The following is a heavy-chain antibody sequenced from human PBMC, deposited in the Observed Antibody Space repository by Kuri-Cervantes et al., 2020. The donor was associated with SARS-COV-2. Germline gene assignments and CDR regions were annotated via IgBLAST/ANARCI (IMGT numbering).Heavy chain of an antibody. V-gene: IGHV3-7*01. CDR3: AREALYCDGDCYSRGLGWFDP. J-gene: IGHJ5*02. D-gene: IGHD2-21*01. CDR1: GFTFSSYW. Sequence: GGSLRLSCAASGFTFSSYWMSWVRQAPGKGLEWVANIKQDGSEKYYVDSVKGRFTISRDNAKNSLYLQMNSLRAEDTAVYYCAREALYCDGDCYSRGLGWFDPWGQGTLVTVSS. CDR2: IKQDGSEK.